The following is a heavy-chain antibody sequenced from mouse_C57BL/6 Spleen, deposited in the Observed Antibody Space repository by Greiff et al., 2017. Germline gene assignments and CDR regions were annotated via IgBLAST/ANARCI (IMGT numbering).Heavy chain of an antibody. CDR2: IWTGGGT. CDR3: ARKGYGSSYGYFDV. J-gene: IGHJ1*03. CDR1: GFSLTSYA. Sequence: VKLVESGPGLVAPSQSLSITCTVSGFSLTSYAISWVRQPPGKGLEWLGVIWTGGGTNYNSALKSRLSISKDNSKSQVFLKMNSLQTDDTARYYCARKGYGSSYGYFDVWGTGTTVTVSS. V-gene: IGHV2-9-1*01. D-gene: IGHD1-1*01.